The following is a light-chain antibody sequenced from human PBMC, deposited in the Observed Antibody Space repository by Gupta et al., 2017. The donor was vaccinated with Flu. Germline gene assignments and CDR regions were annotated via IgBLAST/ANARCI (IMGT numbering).Light chain of an antibody. CDR3: QQYGSSPPVT. J-gene: IGKJ1*01. V-gene: IGKV3-20*01. CDR1: QSITSSQ. Sequence: ENVLTQSPGTLSLSPGERATLSCRASQSITSSQLAWYQQKPGQAPRLLIYGASSRATGIPDRFSGSGSGTDFTLTISRLEAEDVGVYLCQQYGSSPPVTFGQGTKVEFK. CDR2: GAS.